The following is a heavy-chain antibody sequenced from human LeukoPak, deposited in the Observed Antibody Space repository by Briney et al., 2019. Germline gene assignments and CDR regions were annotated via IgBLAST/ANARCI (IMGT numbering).Heavy chain of an antibody. V-gene: IGHV3-21*01. CDR3: ARVQYIAAAATGGYYYYYGMDV. CDR2: ISSSSSYI. CDR1: GFTFSSYS. D-gene: IGHD6-13*01. J-gene: IGHJ6*02. Sequence: GSLRLSFAASGFTFSSYSMNWVRQAPGKGLEWVSSISSSSSYIYYADSVKGRFTISRDNAKNSLYLQMNSLRAEDTAVYYCARVQYIAAAATGGYYYYYGMDVWGQGTTVTVSS.